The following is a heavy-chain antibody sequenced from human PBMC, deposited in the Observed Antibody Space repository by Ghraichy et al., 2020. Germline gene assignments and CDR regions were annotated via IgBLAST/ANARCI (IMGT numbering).Heavy chain of an antibody. D-gene: IGHD6-13*01. CDR2: ITSSGGST. V-gene: IGHV3-23*01. CDR3: AKPRASTWYFDS. J-gene: IGHJ4*02. CDR1: GFTFSSYA. Sequence: GGSLRLSCAASGFTFSSYAMTWVRQAPGKGLEWVSGITSSGGSTYYADSVKGRFTISRDNSKNTLYMQVNSLRAEDTAVYYCAKPRASTWYFDSWGQGTQVTVSS.